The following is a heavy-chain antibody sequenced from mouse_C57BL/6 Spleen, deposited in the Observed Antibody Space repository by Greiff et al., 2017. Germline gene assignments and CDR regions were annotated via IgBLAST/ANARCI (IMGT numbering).Heavy chain of an antibody. J-gene: IGHJ3*01. CDR2: IDPSDSYT. CDR1: GYTFTSYW. Sequence: QVQLQQPGAELVRPGTSVKLSCKASGYTFTSYWMHWVKQRPGQGLEWIGVIDPSDSYTNYNQKFKGKATLTVDTSSSTAYMKLSSLTSEDSAVYYCARRGYGYDAAYWGQGTLVTVSA. D-gene: IGHD2-2*01. CDR3: ARRGYGYDAAY. V-gene: IGHV1-59*01.